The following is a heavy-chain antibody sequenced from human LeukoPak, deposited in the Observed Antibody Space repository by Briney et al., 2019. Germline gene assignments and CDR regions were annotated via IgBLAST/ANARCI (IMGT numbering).Heavy chain of an antibody. CDR3: ARDTVPTPPDY. V-gene: IGHV4-39*02. D-gene: IGHD4-11*01. CDR2: IYYSGST. Sequence: SETLSLTCTVSGGSISSSSYYWGWIRQPPGKGLEWIGSIYYSGSTYYNPSLKSRVTISVDTSKNQFSLKLSSVTAADTAVYYCARDTVPTPPDYWGHGTLVTVSS. CDR1: GGSISSSSYY. J-gene: IGHJ4*01.